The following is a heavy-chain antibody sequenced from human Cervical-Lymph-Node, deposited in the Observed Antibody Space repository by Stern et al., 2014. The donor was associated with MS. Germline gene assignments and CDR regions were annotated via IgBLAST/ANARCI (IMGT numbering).Heavy chain of an antibody. Sequence: QVTLKESGPALVKPTQTLTLTCTFSGFSLSTGGMCVTWIRQPPGKALEWLGLIDWDGDKYYRPPLRTSLTISKDTFKNQVVLTMTNMDPVDTATYYCARIRGTARLIDYWGQGTLVTVSS. CDR2: IDWDGDK. J-gene: IGHJ4*02. CDR3: ARIRGTARLIDY. D-gene: IGHD1/OR15-1a*01. V-gene: IGHV2-70*01. CDR1: GFSLSTGGMC.